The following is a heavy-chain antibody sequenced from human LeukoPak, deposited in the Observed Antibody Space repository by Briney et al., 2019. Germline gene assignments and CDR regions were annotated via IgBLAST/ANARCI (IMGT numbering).Heavy chain of an antibody. CDR3: AREVPINLYFDY. J-gene: IGHJ4*02. CDR2: IYNSGSI. V-gene: IGHV4-31*03. D-gene: IGHD1-1*01. CDR1: GASISSGTYY. Sequence: SQTLSLTCTVPGASISSGTYYWSWIRQHPGKGLEWIGYIYNSGSIYYNPSLESRVTISEDRSKNQFSLKLSSVTAADTAVYYCAREVPINLYFDYWGQGTLVTVSS.